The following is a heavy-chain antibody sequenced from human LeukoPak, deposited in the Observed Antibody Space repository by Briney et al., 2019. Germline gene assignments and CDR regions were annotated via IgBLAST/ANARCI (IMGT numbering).Heavy chain of an antibody. CDR3: AREKDLRYFDWLAFDY. V-gene: IGHV3-30-3*01. Sequence: GGSLRLSCAASGFTFSSYAMHWVRQAPGKGLEWVAVISYDGSNKYYADSVKGRFTISRDNSKNTLYLQMNSLRAEDTAVYYCAREKDLRYFDWLAFDYWGQGTLVTVSS. CDR2: ISYDGSNK. CDR1: GFTFSSYA. D-gene: IGHD3-9*01. J-gene: IGHJ4*02.